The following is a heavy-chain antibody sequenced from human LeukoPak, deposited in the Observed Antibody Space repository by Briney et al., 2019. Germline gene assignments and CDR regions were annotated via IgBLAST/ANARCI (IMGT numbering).Heavy chain of an antibody. Sequence: SVRVSCKASGYTFTNYAVSWVRQAPGQGLEWMGGIIPIFGTANYAQKFQGRVTITADESTNTAYMTLSSLTSEDTAVYYCTRLRDEWFDPWGQGTLVTVSS. CDR2: IIPIFGTA. J-gene: IGHJ5*02. D-gene: IGHD4-17*01. V-gene: IGHV1-69*13. CDR3: TRLRDEWFDP. CDR1: GYTFTNYA.